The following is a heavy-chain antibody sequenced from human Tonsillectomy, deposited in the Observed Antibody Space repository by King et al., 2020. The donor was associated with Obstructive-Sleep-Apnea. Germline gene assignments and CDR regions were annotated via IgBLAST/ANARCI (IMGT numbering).Heavy chain of an antibody. J-gene: IGHJ4*02. CDR3: ARDLRIPAAPGGQKFDS. Sequence: EMQLVQSGGGLVKPGGSLRLSCAASGFTFSSCTMNWVRQAPGKGLEWVSSISSGSSYIYYADSVKGRFTISRDNANNSLYLQMNSLRAEDTAVYYCARDLRIPAAPGGQKFDSWGQGTLVTVSA. V-gene: IGHV3-21*01. CDR2: ISSGSSYI. D-gene: IGHD6-13*01. CDR1: GFTFSSCT.